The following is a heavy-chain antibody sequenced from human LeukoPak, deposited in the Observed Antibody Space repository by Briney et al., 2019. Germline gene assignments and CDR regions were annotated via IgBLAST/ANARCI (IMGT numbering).Heavy chain of an antibody. D-gene: IGHD5-12*01. CDR1: GFTFSSYS. V-gene: IGHV3-48*02. Sequence: GGSLRLSCAASGFTFSSYSMSWVRQPPGKGLEWVSYISSTIYYADSVKGRFTTYRDNAKNSVYLQLNSLRDEDTAVYYCARCGYGGYEFDYWGQGTLVTVSS. CDR2: ISSTI. J-gene: IGHJ4*02. CDR3: ARCGYGGYEFDY.